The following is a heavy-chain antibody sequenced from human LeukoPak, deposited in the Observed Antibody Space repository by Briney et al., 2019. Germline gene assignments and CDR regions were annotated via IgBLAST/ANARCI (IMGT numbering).Heavy chain of an antibody. CDR1: GFTLSSNY. CDR2: IYGGGSI. V-gene: IGHV3-53*01. Sequence: PGGSLTLSCAASGFTLSSNYMRGARHATGRAGEGVTDIYGGGSIYYADSVKGRFTISRDNSKNTLYLQMNSLRAEDTAVYYCARKSSSSSGLGVYFDYWGQGTLVTVSS. D-gene: IGHD6-6*01. CDR3: ARKSSSSSGLGVYFDY. J-gene: IGHJ4*02.